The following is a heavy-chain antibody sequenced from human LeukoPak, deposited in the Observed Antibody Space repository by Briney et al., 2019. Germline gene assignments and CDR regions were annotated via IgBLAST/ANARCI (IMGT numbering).Heavy chain of an antibody. J-gene: IGHJ4*02. Sequence: PGGSLRLSCAASGFTFSSYAVSWVRQAPGKGLEWVSAISGSGGSTYYADSVKGRFTISRDNPKNTLYLQMNSLRAEDTAVYYCAKEEYSSGWNFDYWGQGTLVTVSS. CDR2: ISGSGGST. CDR1: GFTFSSYA. CDR3: AKEEYSSGWNFDY. V-gene: IGHV3-23*01. D-gene: IGHD6-19*01.